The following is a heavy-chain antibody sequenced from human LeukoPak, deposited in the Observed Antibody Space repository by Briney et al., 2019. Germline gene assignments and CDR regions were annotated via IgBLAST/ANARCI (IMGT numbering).Heavy chain of an antibody. CDR2: MTPNSDDT. V-gene: IGHV1-18*01. Sequence: ASVKVSCKASGYTFTNYHINWVRQAPGQGLEWMGWMTPNSDDTGYAQKPQGRVTMTTDTSTSTAYMELRSLRSNDTAVYYCARFRAGVGEPYGDYWGQGTLVTVSS. CDR3: ARFRAGVGEPYGDY. CDR1: GYTFTNYH. D-gene: IGHD3-10*01. J-gene: IGHJ4*02.